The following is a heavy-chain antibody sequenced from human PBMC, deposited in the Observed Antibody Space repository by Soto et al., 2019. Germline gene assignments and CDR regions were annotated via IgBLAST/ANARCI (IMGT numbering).Heavy chain of an antibody. D-gene: IGHD6-19*01. CDR1: GFTFSSYG. Sequence: GGSLRLSCAASGFTFSSYGMHWVRQAPGKGLEWVAVISYDGSNKYYADSVKGRFTISRDNSKNTLYLQITSLRAEDTAVYYCAKDVAVAATNWFDPWGQGTLVTVSS. J-gene: IGHJ5*02. CDR3: AKDVAVAATNWFDP. V-gene: IGHV3-30*18. CDR2: ISYDGSNK.